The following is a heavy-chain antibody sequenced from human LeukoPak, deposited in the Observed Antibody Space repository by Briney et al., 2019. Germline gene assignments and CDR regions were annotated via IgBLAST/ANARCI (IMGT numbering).Heavy chain of an antibody. J-gene: IGHJ3*02. Sequence: LSLTXTVSGGSISSYHWSWIRQPPGKGLQWIGFIYSSGSTNYNPSLKSRVTISLDTSKNQFSLRVSSVTSADTAVYYCARGNSGYDYAFDIWGXXXXXXXSS. CDR3: ARGNSGYDYAFDI. D-gene: IGHD5-12*01. CDR2: IYSSGST. CDR1: GGSISSYH. V-gene: IGHV4-59*01.